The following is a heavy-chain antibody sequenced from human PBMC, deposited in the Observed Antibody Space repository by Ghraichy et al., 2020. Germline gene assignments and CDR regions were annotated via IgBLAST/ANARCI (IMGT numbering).Heavy chain of an antibody. CDR3: ARVGQQLVRSYMDV. CDR1: GGSISSYY. Sequence: TLSLTCTVSGGSISSYYWSWIRQPPGKGLEWIGYIYYSGSTNYNPSLKSRVTISVDTSKNQFSLKLSSVTAADTAVYYCARVGQQLVRSYMDVWGKGTTVTVSS. V-gene: IGHV4-59*01. J-gene: IGHJ6*03. CDR2: IYYSGST. D-gene: IGHD6-13*01.